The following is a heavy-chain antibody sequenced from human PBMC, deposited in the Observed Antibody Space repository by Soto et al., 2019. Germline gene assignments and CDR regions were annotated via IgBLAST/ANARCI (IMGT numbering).Heavy chain of an antibody. CDR3: ATVFGFCGMDV. CDR2: IYYSGST. D-gene: IGHD3-3*01. V-gene: IGHV4-31*03. Sequence: QVQLQESGPGLVKPSQTLSLTCTVSGGSISSGGYYWSWIRQHPGKGLEWIGYIYYSGSTYYNPSPQIRITISLDTSKHQSSLQLTSVTAADTAVYYCATVFGFCGMDVWCQGTTVTVSS. CDR1: GGSISSGGYY. J-gene: IGHJ6*02.